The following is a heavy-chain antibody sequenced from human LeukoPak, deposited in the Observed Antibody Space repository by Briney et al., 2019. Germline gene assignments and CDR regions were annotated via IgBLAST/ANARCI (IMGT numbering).Heavy chain of an antibody. CDR2: INHSGST. Sequence: SETLSLTCAVYGGSFSGYYWSWIRQPPGKGLEWIGEINHSGSTNYNPSLKSRVTISVDTSKNQFSLKLGSVTAADTAVYYCARLTYYYGSGSYYEHFDYWGQGTLVTVSS. J-gene: IGHJ4*02. V-gene: IGHV4-34*01. CDR1: GGSFSGYY. CDR3: ARLTYYYGSGSYYEHFDY. D-gene: IGHD3-10*01.